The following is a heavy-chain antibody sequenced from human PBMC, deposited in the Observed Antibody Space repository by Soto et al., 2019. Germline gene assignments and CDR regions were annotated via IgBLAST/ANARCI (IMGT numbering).Heavy chain of an antibody. D-gene: IGHD2-15*01. J-gene: IGHJ4*02. CDR2: IKSKTDGGTT. Sequence: EVQLVESGGGLVKPGGSLRLSCAASGFTFINAWMNWVRQAPGKGLEWVGRIKSKTDGGTTDYAAPVKGRFTISREDSEITVHLDMYSLEIEDTAVYYWGTGYGGAGSCALAYWGKLSVVTVSS. V-gene: IGHV3-15*07. CDR1: GFTFINAW. CDR3: GTGYGGAGSCALAY.